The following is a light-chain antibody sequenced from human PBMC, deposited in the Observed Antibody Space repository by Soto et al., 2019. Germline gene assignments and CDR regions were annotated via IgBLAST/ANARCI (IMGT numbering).Light chain of an antibody. J-gene: IGLJ1*01. CDR1: SSDVGAYNY. Sequence: QSVLTQPASVSGSPGQSITISCTGTSSDVGAYNYVSWYQHHPGKVPRLMIFDVSNRPSGVSNRFSGPKSGNTASLTISCLQAEDEADYYCCSYSRSSPYVFGAGTKVTVL. CDR2: DVS. V-gene: IGLV2-14*03. CDR3: CSYSRSSPYV.